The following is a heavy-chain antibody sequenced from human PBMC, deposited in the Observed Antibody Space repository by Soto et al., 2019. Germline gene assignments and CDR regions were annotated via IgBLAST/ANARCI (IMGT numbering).Heavy chain of an antibody. Sequence: GGSLRLSCAASGSTFTRAWLNWVRQAPGKGLEWVGRAKSEINGGAVDYAAPVKGRFTISRDASQNTVYLQMNSLRADDTAVYYCAADLPDWGAYAFDYWGHGTQVTVSS. D-gene: IGHD3-16*01. J-gene: IGHJ4*01. CDR2: AKSEINGGAV. V-gene: IGHV3-15*07. CDR3: AADLPDWGAYAFDY. CDR1: GSTFTRAW.